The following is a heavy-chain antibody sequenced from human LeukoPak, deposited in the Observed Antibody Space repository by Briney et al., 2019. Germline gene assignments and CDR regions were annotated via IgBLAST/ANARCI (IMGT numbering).Heavy chain of an antibody. V-gene: IGHV1-2*02. D-gene: IGHD3-22*01. CDR2: INSNRGDT. J-gene: IGHJ4*02. Sequence: ASVKVSCKASGYTFTGYYMHWVRQAPGQGLEWMGWINSNRGDTNYAQKFKGKATMTRHMSISTAYMKLSRLRSDDTAVYYCARDYCDSSGYYYLLLYYFDYWGQGTLVTVSS. CDR3: ARDYCDSSGYYYLLLYYFDY. CDR1: GYTFTGYY.